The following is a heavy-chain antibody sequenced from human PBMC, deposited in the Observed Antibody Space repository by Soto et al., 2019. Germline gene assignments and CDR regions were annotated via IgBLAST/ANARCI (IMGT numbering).Heavy chain of an antibody. J-gene: IGHJ5*02. CDR3: ARRFAAGP. CDR2: INHSGST. V-gene: IGHV4-34*01. Sequence: QVQLQQWGAGLLKPSETLSLTCAVYGGSFSGYYWSWIRQPPGKGLEWIGEINHSGSTNYNPSLTRRVTISVDTSKHQFSLQLSAVTAADTAVYYCARRFAAGPWGQGNLVTVSS. CDR1: GGSFSGYY. D-gene: IGHD3-16*01.